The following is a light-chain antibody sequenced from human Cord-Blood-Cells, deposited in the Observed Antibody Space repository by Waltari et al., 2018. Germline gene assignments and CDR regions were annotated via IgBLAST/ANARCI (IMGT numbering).Light chain of an antibody. CDR1: QDISNY. CDR2: DAS. J-gene: IGKJ4*01. CDR3: QQSYSTPLT. V-gene: IGKV1-39*01. Sequence: DIQMTQSPSSLSASVGDRVTITCQASQDISNYLNWYQQKPGKAPKLLIYDASNLETGVPSRFSGSGSGTDVTLTISSLQPEDFATYYCQQSYSTPLTFGGGTKVEIK.